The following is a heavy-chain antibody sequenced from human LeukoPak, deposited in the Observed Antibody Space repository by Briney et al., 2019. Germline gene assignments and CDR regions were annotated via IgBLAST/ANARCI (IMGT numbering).Heavy chain of an antibody. CDR2: ISGSGGST. V-gene: IGHV3-23*01. D-gene: IGHD5-18*01. CDR3: AKGGRGYSYGSLDY. CDR1: GFTFSSYA. J-gene: IGHJ4*02. Sequence: GGSLRLSCAASGFTFSSYAMSWVRQAPGKGLEWVSAISGSGGSTYYADSVKGRFTISRDNSKNTLYLQMNSLRVEDSAVYYCAKGGRGYSYGSLDYWGQGTLVTVSS.